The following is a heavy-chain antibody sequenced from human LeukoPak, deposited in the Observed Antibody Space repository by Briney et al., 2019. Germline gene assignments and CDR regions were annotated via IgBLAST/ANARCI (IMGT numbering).Heavy chain of an antibody. Sequence: SETLSLTCTVSGGSISSGSYYWSWIRQPAGKGLEWIGRIYTSGSTNYNSSLKSRVTISVDTSKNQFSLKLSSVTAADTAVYYCARLPITMVRGVRWYFDYWGQGTLVTVSS. CDR1: GGSISSGSYY. V-gene: IGHV4-61*02. CDR3: ARLPITMVRGVRWYFDY. J-gene: IGHJ4*02. CDR2: IYTSGST. D-gene: IGHD3-10*01.